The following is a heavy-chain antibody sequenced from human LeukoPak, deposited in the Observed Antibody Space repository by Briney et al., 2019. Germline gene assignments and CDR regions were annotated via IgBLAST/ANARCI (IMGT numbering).Heavy chain of an antibody. CDR2: ASYSGNT. V-gene: IGHV4-39*07. D-gene: IGHD3-10*01. CDR3: ARTTHNYYGSGSELDY. Sequence: SETLSLTCTVSGASISSSTYYWGWIRQPPGNGLEWIGSASYSGNTYYNPSLKSRVTILVDTSKNQFSLKMTSVTAADTAVYYCARTTHNYYGSGSELDYWGQGTLVTVSS. CDR1: GASISSSTYY. J-gene: IGHJ4*02.